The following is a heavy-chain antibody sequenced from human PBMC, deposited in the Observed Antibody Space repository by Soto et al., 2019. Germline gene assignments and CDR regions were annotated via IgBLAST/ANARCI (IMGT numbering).Heavy chain of an antibody. J-gene: IGHJ4*02. V-gene: IGHV3-33*01. Sequence: QVQLVESGGGVVQPGKSLRLSCAASGFTFSYSGMHWVRQAPGKGLEWVAVVWYDGSNKYYADSVKGRFTISRDNSKNTLYLQMNSLRAEDTAVYYCARDPSPRHGCPDYWGQGTLVTVSS. CDR3: ARDPSPRHGCPDY. D-gene: IGHD2-15*01. CDR2: VWYDGSNK. CDR1: GFTFSYSG.